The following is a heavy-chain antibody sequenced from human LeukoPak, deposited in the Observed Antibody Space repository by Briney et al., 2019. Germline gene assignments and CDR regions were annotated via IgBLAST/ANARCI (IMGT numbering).Heavy chain of an antibody. CDR3: ARGEAICSRTSCNPKRSFDH. J-gene: IGHJ5*02. D-gene: IGHD2-2*01. Sequence: AETLSLTCTVSGGSMSSYYWSWIRQPPGKGLEWLGYISYSGSTNYNPSLKSRVTISVDTSKNPFSMQLSSVTAADTAVYYSARGEAICSRTSCNPKRSFDHWGQGTLVTVSS. CDR2: ISYSGST. V-gene: IGHV4-59*01. CDR1: GGSMSSYY.